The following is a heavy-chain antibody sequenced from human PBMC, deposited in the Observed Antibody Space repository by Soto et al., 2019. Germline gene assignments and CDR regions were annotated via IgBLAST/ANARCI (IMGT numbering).Heavy chain of an antibody. CDR3: ARDGQWLPRDGLRSSYYCDY. CDR2: IWYDGGNK. Sequence: QVQLVESGGGVVQPGRSLRLSCAASGFNFSSYVMHWVRQAPGKGLEWVAVIWYDGGNKYYADSVKGRFTISRDNSKNTLYLQMTSLRAEDTAVYYCARDGQWLPRDGLRSSYYCDYWGQGTLVTVSS. V-gene: IGHV3-33*01. D-gene: IGHD6-19*01. J-gene: IGHJ4*02. CDR1: GFNFSSYV.